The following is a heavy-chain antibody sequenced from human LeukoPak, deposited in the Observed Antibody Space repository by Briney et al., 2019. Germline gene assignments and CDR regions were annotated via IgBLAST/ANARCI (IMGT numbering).Heavy chain of an antibody. J-gene: IGHJ4*02. CDR3: AGHSYGYVRIFDY. V-gene: IGHV4-4*09. CDR1: GGSISSYY. CDR2: IYTSGST. Sequence: SETLSLTCTVSGGSISSYYWSWIRQPPGKGLEWIGYIYTSGSTNYNPSLKSRVTISVDTSKNQFSLKLSSVTAADTAVYYCAGHSYGYVRIFDYWGQGTLVTVSS. D-gene: IGHD5-18*01.